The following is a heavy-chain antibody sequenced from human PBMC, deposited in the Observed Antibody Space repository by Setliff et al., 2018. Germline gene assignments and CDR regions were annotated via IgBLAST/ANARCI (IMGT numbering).Heavy chain of an antibody. CDR3: AHMGSSFAAYCGGDCSANFDY. CDR1: GFSLSTSGVG. V-gene: IGHV2-5*01. D-gene: IGHD2-21*02. J-gene: IGHJ4*02. CDR2: IYWNDDK. Sequence: GSGPTLVNPTQTLTLTCTFSGFSLSTSGVGVGWIRQPPGKALEWLALIYWNDDKRYSPSLKSRLTITKDTSKNQVVLTMTNMDPVDTATYYCAHMGSSFAAYCGGDCSANFDYWGQGTLVTVSS.